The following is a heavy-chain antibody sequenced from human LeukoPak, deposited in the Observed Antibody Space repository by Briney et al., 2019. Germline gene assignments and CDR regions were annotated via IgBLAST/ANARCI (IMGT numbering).Heavy chain of an antibody. V-gene: IGHV4-39*02. D-gene: IGHD4-17*01. CDR3: ARRHGDYAYYSYYGMDV. CDR1: GGSVSSSRYF. J-gene: IGHJ6*02. Sequence: PSETLSLTCTVSGGSVSSSRYFWGWIRQPPGKGLEWIGSVYYSGITYYNPSLKSRVTMSVDTSKNHFSLNLRSVTAADTAVYYCARRHGDYAYYSYYGMDVWGQGTTVTVSS. CDR2: VYYSGIT.